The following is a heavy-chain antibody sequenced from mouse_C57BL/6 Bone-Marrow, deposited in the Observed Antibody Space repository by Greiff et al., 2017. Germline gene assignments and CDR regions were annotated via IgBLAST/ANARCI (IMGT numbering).Heavy chain of an antibody. CDR2: INPNNGGT. J-gene: IGHJ4*01. V-gene: IGHV1-22*01. D-gene: IGHD2-3*01. CDR3: ARDGYYSYAMDY. CDR1: GYTFTDYN. Sequence: EVQLQQSGPELVKPGASVKMSCKASGYTFTDYNMHWVKQSHGKSLEWIGYINPNNGGTSYNQKFKGKATLTANKSSSTAYMELRSLTSEDSAVYYCARDGYYSYAMDYWGQGTSVTVSS.